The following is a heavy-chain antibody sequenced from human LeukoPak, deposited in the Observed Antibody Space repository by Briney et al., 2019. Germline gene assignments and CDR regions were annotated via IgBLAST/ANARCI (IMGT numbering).Heavy chain of an antibody. V-gene: IGHV3-21*06. J-gene: IGHJ4*02. CDR1: GFTFSTYS. CDR3: ARRKEIDY. CDR2: ISSNSRYI. Sequence: GGSLRLSCAASGFTFSTYSMNWVRQAPGKGLEWVSSISSNSRYIYYADSMRGRFTISRDNAKNSLYLQMNSLKPEDTAVYYCARRKEIDYWGQGTLVTVSS.